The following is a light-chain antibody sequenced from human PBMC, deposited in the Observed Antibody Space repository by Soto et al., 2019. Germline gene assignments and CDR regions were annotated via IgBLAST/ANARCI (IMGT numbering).Light chain of an antibody. J-gene: IGLJ1*01. Sequence: QSVLTQPASASGSPGQSVTNSCPGTSGDGGGYNYVSWYQQHPGKAPKLMIFEVSERPSGVPDRFSASKSGNTASLTVSGLQAEDEADYSCRFYEGSTNYVFGPGTKVPV. CDR1: SGDGGGYNY. CDR2: EVS. V-gene: IGLV2-8*01. CDR3: RFYEGSTNYV.